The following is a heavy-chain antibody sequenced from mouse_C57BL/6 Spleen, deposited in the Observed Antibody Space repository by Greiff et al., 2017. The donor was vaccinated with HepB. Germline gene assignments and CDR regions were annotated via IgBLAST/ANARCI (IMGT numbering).Heavy chain of an antibody. CDR2: ISDGGSYT. J-gene: IGHJ1*03. D-gene: IGHD2-4*01. CDR1: GFTFSSYA. CDR3: ARYDYDVYWYFDV. Sequence: EVMLVESGGGLVKPGGSLKLSCAASGFTFSSYAMSWVRQTPEKRLEWVATISDGGSYTYYPDNVKGRFTISRDNAKNNLYLQMSHLKSEDTAMYYCARYDYDVYWYFDVWGTGTTVTVSS. V-gene: IGHV5-4*03.